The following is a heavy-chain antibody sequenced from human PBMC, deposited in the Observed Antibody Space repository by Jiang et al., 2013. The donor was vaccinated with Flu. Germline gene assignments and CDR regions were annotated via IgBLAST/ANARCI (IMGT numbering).Heavy chain of an antibody. D-gene: IGHD3-3*01. CDR1: GYSFANYW. CDR3: ARLASDYWYFDL. Sequence: SGAEVKKPGESLKISCQGSGYSFANYWIAWVRQMPGKGLEWMGIIYPDDSGTRYSPSFQGQVTISADTSISTAYLQFSSLKASGTAMYFCARLASDYWYFDLWGRGTLVTVSS. V-gene: IGHV5-51*01. CDR2: IYPDDSGT. J-gene: IGHJ2*01.